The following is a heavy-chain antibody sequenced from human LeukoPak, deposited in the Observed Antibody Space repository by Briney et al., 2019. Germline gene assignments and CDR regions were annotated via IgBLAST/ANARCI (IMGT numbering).Heavy chain of an antibody. J-gene: IGHJ4*02. Sequence: SETLSLTCTVSGGSISNCYWSWIRQSPGKGLEWIGYIYYTGNTNYNPSLESRVIISVDTSKNQFSLKLSSVTAADTAVYYCARHECGGSCYPEDYWGQGTLVTVSS. V-gene: IGHV4-59*08. CDR1: GGSISNCY. CDR3: ARHECGGSCYPEDY. D-gene: IGHD2-15*01. CDR2: IYYTGNT.